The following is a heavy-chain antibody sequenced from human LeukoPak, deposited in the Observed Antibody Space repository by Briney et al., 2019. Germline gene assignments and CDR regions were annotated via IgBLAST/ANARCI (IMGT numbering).Heavy chain of an antibody. CDR3: ITVSMIVVVISD. Sequence: KPGGSLRLSCAASGFTSSNAWMSWVRQAPGKGLEWVGRIKSKTDGGTTDYAAPVKGRFTISRDDSKNTLYLQMNSLKTEDTALYYCITVSMIVVVISDWGRGTLVTVSS. D-gene: IGHD3-22*01. CDR1: GFTSSNAW. CDR2: IKSKTDGGTT. V-gene: IGHV3-15*01. J-gene: IGHJ4*02.